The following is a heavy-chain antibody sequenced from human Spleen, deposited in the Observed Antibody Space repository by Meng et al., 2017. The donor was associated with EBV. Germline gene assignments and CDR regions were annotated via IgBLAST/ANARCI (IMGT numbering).Heavy chain of an antibody. Sequence: QVQLQVSGPGLVKPSETLSLTCTVSGGSVSSGSYYWSWIRQPPGKGLEWIGYIYYSGSTNYNPSLKSRVTISVDTSKNQFSLKLSSVTAADTAVYYCARRQIVGATNQNWYFDLWGRGTLVTVSS. CDR2: IYYSGST. CDR1: GGSVSSGSYY. D-gene: IGHD1-26*01. CDR3: ARRQIVGATNQNWYFDL. J-gene: IGHJ2*01. V-gene: IGHV4-61*01.